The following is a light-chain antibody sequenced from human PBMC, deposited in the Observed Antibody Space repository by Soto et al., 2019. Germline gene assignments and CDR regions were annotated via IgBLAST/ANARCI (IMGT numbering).Light chain of an antibody. CDR3: QQYDGYSPQT. V-gene: IGKV1-5*01. CDR2: DSS. J-gene: IGKJ1*01. CDR1: QSVRNW. Sequence: DIQMTQSPSTLFASVGDRVTITCRASQSVRNWLAWCQQKPGRAPQLLIYDSSTLEPGVPSRFRGSGSGTEFTLTINGLQPDDFATYYCQQYDGYSPQTFGQGTKVDIK.